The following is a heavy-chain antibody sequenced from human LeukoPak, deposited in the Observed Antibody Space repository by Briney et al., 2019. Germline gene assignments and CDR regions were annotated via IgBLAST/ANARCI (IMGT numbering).Heavy chain of an antibody. CDR3: ARDGSSGWASLSGYFDL. J-gene: IGHJ2*01. CDR2: ISSSSSYI. CDR1: GFTFRSYT. D-gene: IGHD6-19*01. Sequence: GGSLRLSCAASGFTFRSYTMNWVRQAPGKGLEWVSSISSSSSYIYYADSMKGRFTISRDNAKNSLYLQMNSLRAEDTAVYYCARDGSSGWASLSGYFDLWGRGTLVTVSS. V-gene: IGHV3-21*01.